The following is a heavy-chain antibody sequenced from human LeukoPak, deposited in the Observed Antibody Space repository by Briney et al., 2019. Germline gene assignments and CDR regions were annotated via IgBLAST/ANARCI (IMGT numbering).Heavy chain of an antibody. CDR3: ARAKSTSGWYRSDWFDP. D-gene: IGHD6-19*01. J-gene: IGHJ5*02. CDR1: GFTFDDYG. CDR2: INWNGGST. V-gene: IGHV3-20*04. Sequence: GGSLRLSCAASGFTFDDYGMSWVRQAPGKGLEWVSSINWNGGSTGYADSVKGRFTISRDNAKKSLYLQMNSLRAEDTALYYCARAKSTSGWYRSDWFDPWGQGTLVTVSS.